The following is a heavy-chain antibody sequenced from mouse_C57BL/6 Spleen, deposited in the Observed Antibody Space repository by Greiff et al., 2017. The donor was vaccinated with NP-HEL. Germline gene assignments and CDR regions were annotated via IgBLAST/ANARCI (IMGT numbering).Heavy chain of an antibody. J-gene: IGHJ2*01. CDR2: IYPGDGDT. CDR1: GYAFSSSW. CDR3: AREGIYYEVDY. D-gene: IGHD2-4*01. V-gene: IGHV1-82*01. Sequence: VQLQQSGPELVKPGASVKISCKASGYAFSSSWMNWVKQRPGTGLEWIGRIYPGDGDTNYNGKFKGKATLTADKSSSTAYMQLSSLTSEDSAVYFCAREGIYYEVDYWGKGTTLTVSS.